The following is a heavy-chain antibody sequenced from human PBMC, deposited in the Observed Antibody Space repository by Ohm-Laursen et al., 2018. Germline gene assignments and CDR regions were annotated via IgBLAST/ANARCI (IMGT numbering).Heavy chain of an antibody. V-gene: IGHV3-9*01. Sequence: SLRLSCTASGFTFDDYAMHWVRQAPGKGLEWVSGISWNSGSIGYADSVKGRFTISRDNAKNSLYLQMNSLRAEDTALYYCAKADSIAVAGNVPTLFDPWGQGTLVTVSS. CDR1: GFTFDDYA. CDR3: AKADSIAVAGNVPTLFDP. D-gene: IGHD6-19*01. CDR2: ISWNSGSI. J-gene: IGHJ5*02.